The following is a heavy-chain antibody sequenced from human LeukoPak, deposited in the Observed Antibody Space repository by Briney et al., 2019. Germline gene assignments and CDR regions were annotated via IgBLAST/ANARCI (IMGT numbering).Heavy chain of an antibody. CDR2: IRGKTDDETT. J-gene: IGHJ4*02. CDR1: GFTFNNAW. Sequence: GGSLRLSCAASGFTFNNAWMTWVRQAPGKGLEWVGRIRGKTDDETTDYAAPVQGRFTISRDDSKDTLYLQMNSLKTEDTAVYYCILAAAGPAYWGQGTLVTVSS. V-gene: IGHV3-15*01. CDR3: ILAAAGPAY. D-gene: IGHD6-13*01.